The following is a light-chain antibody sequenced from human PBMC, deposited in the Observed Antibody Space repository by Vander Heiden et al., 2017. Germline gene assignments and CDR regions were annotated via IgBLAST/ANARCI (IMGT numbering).Light chain of an antibody. CDR1: QRVSDY. CDR2: GAS. CDR3: QQRYNWPLT. V-gene: IGKV3-11*01. J-gene: IGKJ4*01. Sequence: EIVLTHSPSTLSLSPGERAILSCRVSQRVSDYLAGYQQKPGQAPRLLINGASNRATGIPARFSGSGSGTDFTLTISSLEPEDFAVYYCQQRYNWPLTFGGGTKVEIK.